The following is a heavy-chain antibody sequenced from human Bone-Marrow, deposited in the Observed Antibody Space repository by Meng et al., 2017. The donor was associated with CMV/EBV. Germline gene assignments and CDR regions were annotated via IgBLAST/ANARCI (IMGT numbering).Heavy chain of an antibody. Sequence: GESLKISCAASGFTFSSYAMSWVRQAPGKGLEWVSAISGSGGSTYYAGSVKGRFTISRDNSKNTLYLQMNSLRAEDTAVYYCAKEDWNYWGDYWGQGTLVTVPS. V-gene: IGHV3-23*01. D-gene: IGHD1-7*01. CDR2: ISGSGGST. J-gene: IGHJ4*02. CDR3: AKEDWNYWGDY. CDR1: GFTFSSYA.